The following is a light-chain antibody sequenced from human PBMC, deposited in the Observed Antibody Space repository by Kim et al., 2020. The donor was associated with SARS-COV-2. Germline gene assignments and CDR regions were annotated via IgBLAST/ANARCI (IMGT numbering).Light chain of an antibody. CDR2: DVS. V-gene: IGLV2-14*03. CDR1: SSDVGGYNY. CDR3: SSYTSSSTWV. J-gene: IGLJ3*02. Sequence: GQSITISCTGTSSDVGGYNYVSWYQQHPGKAPKLMIYDVSNRPSGVSNRFYGSKSGNTASLTISGLQAEDEADYYCSSYTSSSTWVFGGGTQLTVL.